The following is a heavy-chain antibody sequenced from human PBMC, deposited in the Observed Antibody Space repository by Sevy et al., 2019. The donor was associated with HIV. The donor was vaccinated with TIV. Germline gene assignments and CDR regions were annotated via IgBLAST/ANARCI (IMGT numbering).Heavy chain of an antibody. D-gene: IGHD3-10*01. CDR3: ARGGAYYGSDYYYSMDV. V-gene: IGHV3-30-3*01. J-gene: IGHJ6*02. Sequence: GGSLRLSCVASGFTFSTYTVHWVRQAPGKGLEWVAVISYDGSNKYYVDSVKGRFTISRDNSEDTLYLQMNSLRAEDSAVYYCARGGAYYGSDYYYSMDVWGQGTTVTVSS. CDR1: GFTFSTYT. CDR2: ISYDGSNK.